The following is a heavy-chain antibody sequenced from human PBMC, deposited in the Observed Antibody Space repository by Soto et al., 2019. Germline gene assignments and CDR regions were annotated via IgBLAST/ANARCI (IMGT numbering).Heavy chain of an antibody. CDR3: ARAPQPATFEYSSPPANSYPYYGMDV. D-gene: IGHD6-6*01. J-gene: IGHJ6*02. CDR2: ISSSSSTI. V-gene: IGHV3-48*02. CDR1: GFTFSSYS. Sequence: GGSLRLSCAASGFTFSSYSMNWVRQAPGKGLGWVSYISSSSSTIYYADSVKGRFTISRDNAKNSLYLQMNSLRDEDTAVYYCARAPQPATFEYSSPPANSYPYYGMDVWGQGTTVTVPS.